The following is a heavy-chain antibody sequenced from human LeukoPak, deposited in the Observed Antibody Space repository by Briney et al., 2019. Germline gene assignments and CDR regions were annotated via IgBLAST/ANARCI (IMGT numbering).Heavy chain of an antibody. V-gene: IGHV4-59*12. J-gene: IGHJ3*02. CDR2: IYYSGST. CDR1: GGSISSYY. Sequence: SETLSLTCTVSGGSISSYYWSWIRQPPGKGLEWIGYIYYSGSTNYNPSLKSRVTISVDTSKNQFSLKLSSVTAADTAVYYCARGGLLWFGRNAFDIWGQGTMVTVSS. D-gene: IGHD3-10*01. CDR3: ARGGLLWFGRNAFDI.